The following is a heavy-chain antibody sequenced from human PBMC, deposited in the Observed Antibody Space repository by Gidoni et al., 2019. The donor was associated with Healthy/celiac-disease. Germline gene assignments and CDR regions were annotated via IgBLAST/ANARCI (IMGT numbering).Heavy chain of an antibody. Sequence: QVQLLESGPGLVKPSQTLSLTCTVSGASISSGSYYWSWIRQPAGKGLEWIGRIYTSGSTNYNPSLKSRVTISVDTSKNQFSLKLSSVTAADTAVYYCARDPVWDYYGMDVWGQGTTVTVSS. V-gene: IGHV4-61*02. CDR3: ARDPVWDYYGMDV. J-gene: IGHJ6*02. CDR1: GASISSGSYY. D-gene: IGHD3-16*01. CDR2: IYTSGST.